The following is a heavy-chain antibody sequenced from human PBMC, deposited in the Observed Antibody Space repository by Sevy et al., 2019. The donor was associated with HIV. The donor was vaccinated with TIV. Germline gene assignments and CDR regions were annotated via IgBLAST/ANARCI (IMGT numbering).Heavy chain of an antibody. CDR1: EFTVSSKY. Sequence: GGYLRLSCAASEFTVSSKYMSWVRQAPGKGLEWVSVIYSGGNTYYADSLKGRFTISRDISKNTLYLQMNSLRAEDTAIYYCATTSTTLYYYALDVWGQGTTVTVSS. V-gene: IGHV3-53*03. CDR3: ATTSTTLYYYALDV. J-gene: IGHJ6*02. CDR2: IYSGGNT. D-gene: IGHD4-17*01.